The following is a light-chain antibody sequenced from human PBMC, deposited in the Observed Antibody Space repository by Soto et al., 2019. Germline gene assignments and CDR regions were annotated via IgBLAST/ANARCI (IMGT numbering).Light chain of an antibody. Sequence: IQMTQSPPNLSSSFGDRVTITCRASQGISSGLAWYQQQPGKAAKLLILAASTLQSGVPSWFSGISSGTDFIITINMLKAEDAATYGRQQRYSTPRTFGQGTKVDIK. CDR1: QGISSG. J-gene: IGKJ1*01. V-gene: IGKV1-39*01. CDR2: AAS. CDR3: QQRYSTPRT.